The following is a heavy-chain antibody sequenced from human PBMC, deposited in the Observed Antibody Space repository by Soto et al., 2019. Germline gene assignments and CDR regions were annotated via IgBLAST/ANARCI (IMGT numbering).Heavy chain of an antibody. CDR2: ICAYNGNT. J-gene: IGHJ3*02. CDR1: GYTFTSYG. CDR3: ARDNLDYYYDSSGYLDAFDI. D-gene: IGHD3-22*01. Sequence: QVQLVQSGAEVKKPGASVKVSCKASGYTFTSYGISWVRQAPGQGLEWMGWICAYNGNTNYAQKLQGRVTMTTDTSTSTAYMELRSLRSDDTAVYYCARDNLDYYYDSSGYLDAFDIWGQGTMVTVSS. V-gene: IGHV1-18*01.